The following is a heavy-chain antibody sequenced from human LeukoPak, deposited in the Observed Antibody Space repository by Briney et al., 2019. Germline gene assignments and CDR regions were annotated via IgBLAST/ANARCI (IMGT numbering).Heavy chain of an antibody. CDR2: MNPNSGNT. CDR1: GYTFTRYD. J-gene: IGHJ6*03. CDR3: ARALSTWCSSTSCYLYYMDV. D-gene: IGHD2-2*01. V-gene: IGHV1-8*01. Sequence: ASVKVSCKASGYTFTRYDINWVRQATGQGLEWMGWMNPNSGNTGYAQKFQGRVTMTRNTSISTAYMELSSLRSEDTAVYYCARALSTWCSSTSCYLYYMDVWGKGTTVTISS.